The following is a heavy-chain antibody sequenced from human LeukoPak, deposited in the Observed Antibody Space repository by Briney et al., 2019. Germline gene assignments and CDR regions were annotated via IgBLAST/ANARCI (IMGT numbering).Heavy chain of an antibody. CDR3: ARASRSYYSFDY. D-gene: IGHD1-26*01. V-gene: IGHV3-74*01. J-gene: IGHJ4*02. Sequence: GGSLRLSCAASGFTFSTYWMHWVRQAPGKGLVWVSRINPDGSTTSYADSVKGRFTISRDNAKNTLYLQMNSLRAEDTAVYYCARASRSYYSFDYWGQGTLVTVSS. CDR1: GFTFSTYW. CDR2: INPDGSTT.